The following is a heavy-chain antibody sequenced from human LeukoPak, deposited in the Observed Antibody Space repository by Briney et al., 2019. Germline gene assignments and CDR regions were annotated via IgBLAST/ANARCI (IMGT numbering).Heavy chain of an antibody. V-gene: IGHV4-4*07. J-gene: IGHJ6*02. Sequence: SETLFLTCTVSGGSISSYYWSWIRQPAGKGLEWIGRIYTSGSTNYNPSLKSRVTMSVDTSKNQFSLKLSSVTAADTAVYYCARSPVGYCSSTSCYGRFDYYYGMDVWGQGTTVTVSS. CDR3: ARSPVGYCSSTSCYGRFDYYYGMDV. CDR2: IYTSGST. CDR1: GGSISSYY. D-gene: IGHD2-2*01.